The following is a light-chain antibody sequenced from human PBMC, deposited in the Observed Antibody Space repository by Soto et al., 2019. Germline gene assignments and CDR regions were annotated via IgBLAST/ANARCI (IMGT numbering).Light chain of an antibody. V-gene: IGKV3D-15*01. CDR1: QSISIN. Sequence: EIALTQSPGTLSVSPGDRVTLSCRASQSISINLAWYQHKPGQAPRLLIHGASTRATGVPARISGSGSGTEFTLTISSLQSEDFAVYYCQQFRNWPWTFGQGTKVEVK. J-gene: IGKJ1*01. CDR3: QQFRNWPWT. CDR2: GAS.